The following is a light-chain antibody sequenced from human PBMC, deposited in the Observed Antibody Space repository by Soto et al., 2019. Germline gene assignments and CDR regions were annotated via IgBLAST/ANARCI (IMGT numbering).Light chain of an antibody. CDR2: SES. J-gene: IGKJ3*01. V-gene: IGKV1-9*01. Sequence: DIQLTQSPSFLSASVGDRVTITCRASQGLSSYLASYQQKQGKAPKLLINSESSMQIGVPSRFSGSGSESALTLTSSSLQHEDVATYYWQQLNRSLFTFGPGTKLDIK. CDR3: QQLNRSLFT. CDR1: QGLSSY.